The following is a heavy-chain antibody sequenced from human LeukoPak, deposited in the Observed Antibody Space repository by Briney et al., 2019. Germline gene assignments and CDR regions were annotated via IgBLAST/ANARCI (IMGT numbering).Heavy chain of an antibody. Sequence: PGESLRLSCAASGFDFSTYTMNWVRQAPGKGLEWVSSISSSSSYIYYADSVKGQFTISRDNAKNSMYLQMNSLRAEDTAVYYCTRDPGRCTSTSCYPDYWGQGTLVTVSS. V-gene: IGHV3-21*01. CDR3: TRDPGRCTSTSCYPDY. D-gene: IGHD2-2*01. CDR1: GFDFSTYT. CDR2: ISSSSSYI. J-gene: IGHJ4*02.